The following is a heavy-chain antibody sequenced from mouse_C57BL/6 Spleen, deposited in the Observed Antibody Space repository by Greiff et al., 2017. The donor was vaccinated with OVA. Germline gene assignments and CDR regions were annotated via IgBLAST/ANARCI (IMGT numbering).Heavy chain of an antibody. CDR2: IHPNSGST. CDR3: AGSSPYWYFDV. Sequence: QVQLQQPGAELVKPGASVKLSCKASGYTFTSYWMHWVKQRPGQGLEWIGMIHPNSGSTNYNEKFKSKATLTVDKSSSTAYMQLSSLTSEDAAVYYCAGSSPYWYFDVWGTGTTVTVSS. CDR1: GYTFTSYW. J-gene: IGHJ1*03. V-gene: IGHV1-64*01. D-gene: IGHD1-1*01.